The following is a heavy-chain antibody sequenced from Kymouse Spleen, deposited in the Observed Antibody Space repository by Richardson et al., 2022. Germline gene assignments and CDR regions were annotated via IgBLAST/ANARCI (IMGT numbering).Heavy chain of an antibody. CDR1: GGSISSSSYY. CDR2: IYYSGST. D-gene: IGHD6-19*01. V-gene: IGHV4-39*01. CDR3: ARRGAVAPWFDP. J-gene: IGHJ5*02. Sequence: QLQLQESGPGLVKPSETLSLTCTVSGGSISSSSYYWGWIRQPPGKGLEWIGSIYYSGSTYYNPSLKSRVTISVDTSKNQFSLKLSSVTAADTAVYYCARRGAVAPWFDPWGQGTLVTVSS.